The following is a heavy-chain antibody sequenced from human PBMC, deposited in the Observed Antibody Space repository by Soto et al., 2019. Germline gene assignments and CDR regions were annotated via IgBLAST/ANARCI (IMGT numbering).Heavy chain of an antibody. Sequence: QPGGSLRLSCAASGFTFSSYGMHWVRQAPGKGLEWVAVISYDGSNKYYADSVKGRFTISRDNSKSTLYLQMNSLRAEDTAVYYCAKITNIDYWGQGTLVTVSS. CDR3: AKITNIDY. CDR1: GFTFSSYG. D-gene: IGHD3-16*01. J-gene: IGHJ4*02. CDR2: ISYDGSNK. V-gene: IGHV3-30*18.